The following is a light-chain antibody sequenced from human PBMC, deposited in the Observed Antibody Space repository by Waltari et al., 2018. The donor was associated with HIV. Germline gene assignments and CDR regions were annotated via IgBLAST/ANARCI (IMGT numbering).Light chain of an antibody. CDR3: SSYTSSNTLV. J-gene: IGLJ2*01. Sequence: QSALTQTASVSGSPGQSITISCTGTSSDVGGYDHVSWYQQPPGKAPKLVIYEVYNRPSGISHRFSGSKSGNTASLTISGLQAEDEADYFCSSYTSSNTLVFGGGTKVTVL. V-gene: IGLV2-14*01. CDR2: EVY. CDR1: SSDVGGYDH.